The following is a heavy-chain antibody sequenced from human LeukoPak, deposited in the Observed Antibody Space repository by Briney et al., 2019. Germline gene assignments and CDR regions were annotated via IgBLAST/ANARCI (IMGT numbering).Heavy chain of an antibody. CDR2: MSKAGRSE. D-gene: IGHD4-11*01. V-gene: IGHV3-30*04. CDR1: GFIFSAYI. CDR3: ARETTTAVDDAFDI. J-gene: IGHJ3*02. Sequence: PGGSLRLSCTASGFIFSAYIIRWVRQAPGKGLEWLAVMSKAGRSEYYADSVKGRFTISRDKSKNTVYLLMSSLRAEDTAMYYCARETTTAVDDAFDIWGQGTMVTVSS.